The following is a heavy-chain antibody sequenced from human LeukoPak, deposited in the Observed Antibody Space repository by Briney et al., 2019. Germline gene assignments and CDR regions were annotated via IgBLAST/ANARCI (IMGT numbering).Heavy chain of an antibody. CDR1: VGTSSSYV. J-gene: IGHJ3*01. CDR2: IIPIFGIA. D-gene: IGHD4-17*01. Sequence: SVKDSCKASVGTSSSYVISWVRQGPGQGVEWVGRIIPIFGIANYAQKLQGRVTITADQSTHTAYMEQSSLRSEDTAMYYCARAVEPPVPAGAFELGGQGPMVTVSS. V-gene: IGHV1-69*04. CDR3: ARAVEPPVPAGAFEL.